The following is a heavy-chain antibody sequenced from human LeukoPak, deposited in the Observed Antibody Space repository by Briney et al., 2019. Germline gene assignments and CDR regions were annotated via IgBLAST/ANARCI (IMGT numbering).Heavy chain of an antibody. CDR2: IYPGDSDT. J-gene: IGHJ4*02. Sequence: GESLKTSCKGSRYNYNSYWIGWVRQMPGKGPEWMGIIYPGDSDTRNSPSFQGQVIISADKSISTAYLQWSSLKASDTAIYYCARLAKARKDGYNFGFDYWGQGTLVTVSS. D-gene: IGHD5-24*01. CDR3: ARLAKARKDGYNFGFDY. V-gene: IGHV5-51*01. CDR1: RYNYNSYW.